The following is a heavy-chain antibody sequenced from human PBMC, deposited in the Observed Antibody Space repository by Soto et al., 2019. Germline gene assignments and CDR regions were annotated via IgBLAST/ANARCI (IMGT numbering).Heavy chain of an antibody. CDR3: AKSYDCWSGYLHPFDY. D-gene: IGHD3-3*01. CDR2: ISGSGGST. CDR1: GFTFSSYA. J-gene: IGHJ4*02. Sequence: EVQLLESGGGLVQPGGSLRLSCAASGFTFSSYAMSWVRQAPGKGLEWVSAISGSGGSTYYADSVKGRFTISRDNSKNTLYLQMNSLRAEDTAVYYCAKSYDCWSGYLHPFDYWGQGTLVTVSS. V-gene: IGHV3-23*01.